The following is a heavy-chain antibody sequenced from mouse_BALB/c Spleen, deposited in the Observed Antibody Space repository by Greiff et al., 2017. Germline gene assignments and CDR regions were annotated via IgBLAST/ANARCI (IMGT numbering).Heavy chain of an antibody. J-gene: IGHJ4*01. CDR2: ISDGGSYT. V-gene: IGHV5-4*02. CDR1: GFTFSDYY. D-gene: IGHD2-14*01. Sequence: EVQRVESGGGLVKPGGSLKLSCAASGFTFSDYYMYWVRQTPEKRLEWVATISDGGSYTYYPDSVKGRFTISRDNAKNNLYLQMSSLKSEDTAMYYCARYRYDPYYAMDYWGQGTSVTVSS. CDR3: ARYRYDPYYAMDY.